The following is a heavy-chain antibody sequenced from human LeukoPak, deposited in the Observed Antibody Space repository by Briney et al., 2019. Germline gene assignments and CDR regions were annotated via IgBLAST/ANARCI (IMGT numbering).Heavy chain of an antibody. CDR3: AREPVPSRPLDV. CDR1: GDSISSYF. V-gene: IGHV4-4*07. D-gene: IGHD2-2*01. J-gene: IGHJ6*04. CDR2: IYASGIT. Sequence: SETLSLTCTVSGDSISSYFWTWIRQPAGKGLELIGRIYASGITNYNPSPRSRVTMSVDTSKNQFSLKLSSVTAADTAVYYCAREPVPSRPLDVWDKGNTVTVSS.